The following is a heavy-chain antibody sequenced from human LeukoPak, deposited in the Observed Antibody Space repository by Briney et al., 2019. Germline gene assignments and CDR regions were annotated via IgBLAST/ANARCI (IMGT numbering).Heavy chain of an antibody. Sequence: GGSLRLSCVASGFTFSSYWATWVRQAPGKGLEWVANIDPDGSHQYYVDSVKGRFTISRDNSKNTLYLQMNSLRAEDTAVYYCAKAGIWFGELLFGYWGQGTLVTVSS. CDR1: GFTFSSYW. CDR2: IDPDGSHQ. D-gene: IGHD3-10*01. J-gene: IGHJ4*02. CDR3: AKAGIWFGELLFGY. V-gene: IGHV3-7*03.